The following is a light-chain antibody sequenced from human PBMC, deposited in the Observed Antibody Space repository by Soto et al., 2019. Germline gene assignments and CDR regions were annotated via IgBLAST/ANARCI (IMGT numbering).Light chain of an antibody. Sequence: DIQMTQSPSSLSASLGDRVTITCQASQDISNYLNWYQHKPGKAPKILIYDASNLETGVPSRFSGRRSGTDFTFTINNLQPEDIATYYCQQYENLPYTFGQGTKVDIK. CDR2: DAS. J-gene: IGKJ2*01. V-gene: IGKV1-33*01. CDR1: QDISNY. CDR3: QQYENLPYT.